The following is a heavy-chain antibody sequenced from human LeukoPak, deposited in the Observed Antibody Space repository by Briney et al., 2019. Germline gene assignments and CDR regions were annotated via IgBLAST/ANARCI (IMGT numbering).Heavy chain of an antibody. Sequence: SETLSLTCIDSGGSVTSSSYYWGWIRQPPGKGLEWVGSLLYSGTTFRSPSLESRVAIAVDSSKNHFSLQLTSVTAADTAVYYCASHGGLYEYLGHWGQGILVTVSS. CDR3: ASHGGLYEYLGH. CDR2: LLYSGTT. J-gene: IGHJ4*02. CDR1: GGSVTSSSYY. D-gene: IGHD2-8*01. V-gene: IGHV4-39*07.